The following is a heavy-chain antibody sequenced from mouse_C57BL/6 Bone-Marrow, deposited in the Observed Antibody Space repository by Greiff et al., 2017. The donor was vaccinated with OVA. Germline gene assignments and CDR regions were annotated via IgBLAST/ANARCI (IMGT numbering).Heavy chain of an antibody. D-gene: IGHD2-3*01. J-gene: IGHJ2*01. CDR1: GYTFTGYW. CDR2: ILPGSGST. V-gene: IGHV1-9*01. CDR3: ARGLLRYFDY. Sequence: LVESGAELMKPGASVKLSCKATGYTFTGYWIEWVKQRPGHGLEWIGEILPGSGSTYYTEKFKGKATFTADTSSNTAYLQLSSLTTEDSTNYYCARGLLRYFDYWGQGTTLTVSS.